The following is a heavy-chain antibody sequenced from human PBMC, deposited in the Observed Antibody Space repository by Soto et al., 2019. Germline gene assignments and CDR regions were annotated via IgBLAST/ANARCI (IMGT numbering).Heavy chain of an antibody. CDR3: ARMEGFGSLHWFDP. CDR2: MNPGSGDT. Sequence: QVQLVQSGAEVKKPGASVKVSCKASGYTFTNNDVSWVRQATGQGLEWMGWMNPGSGDTGYAQKFQGRVTMTRDISKATAYMELNSLTSEVSAIYYFARMEGFGSLHWFDPWGQVTLVTVSS. CDR1: GYTFTNND. V-gene: IGHV1-8*02. D-gene: IGHD3-10*01. J-gene: IGHJ5*02.